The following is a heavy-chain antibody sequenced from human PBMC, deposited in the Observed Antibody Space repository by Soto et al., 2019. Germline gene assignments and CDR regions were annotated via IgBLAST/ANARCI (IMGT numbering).Heavy chain of an antibody. J-gene: IGHJ6*02. CDR3: ARDLGSDYYYGMDV. Sequence: PGGSLRLSCAASGFTFSSYSMNWVRQAPGKGLEWVSSISSSSSYIYYADSVKGRFTISRDNAKNSLYLQMNSLRAEDTAVYYCARDLGSDYYYGMDVWGQGTTVTVSS. V-gene: IGHV3-21*01. D-gene: IGHD7-27*01. CDR1: GFTFSSYS. CDR2: ISSSSSYI.